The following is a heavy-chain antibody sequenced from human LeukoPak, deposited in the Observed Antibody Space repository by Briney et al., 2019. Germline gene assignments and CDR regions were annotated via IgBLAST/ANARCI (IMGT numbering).Heavy chain of an antibody. CDR1: GFTFSSYA. Sequence: PGGSLRLSCAASGFTFSSYAMSWVRQAPGKGLEWVSAISGSGGSTYYADSVKGRFTISRDNSKNTLYLQMNSLRAEDTAVYYCAKTGEVWFGELLTLDYWGQATLVTVSS. V-gene: IGHV3-23*01. D-gene: IGHD3-10*01. CDR3: AKTGEVWFGELLTLDY. J-gene: IGHJ4*02. CDR2: ISGSGGST.